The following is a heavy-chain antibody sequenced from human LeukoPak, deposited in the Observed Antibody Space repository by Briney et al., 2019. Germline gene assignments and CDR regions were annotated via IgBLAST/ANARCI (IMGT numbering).Heavy chain of an antibody. CDR2: INHSGST. V-gene: IGHV4-34*01. CDR3: ARDRWSYGYSYGRRLFDY. CDR1: GGSFSGYC. D-gene: IGHD5-18*01. J-gene: IGHJ4*02. Sequence: PSETLSLTCVVYGGSFSGYCWSWIRQPPGKGLEWIGEINHSGSTNYNPSLKSRVTISVDTSKNQFSLKLSSVTAADTAVYYCARDRWSYGYSYGRRLFDYWGQGTLVTVSS.